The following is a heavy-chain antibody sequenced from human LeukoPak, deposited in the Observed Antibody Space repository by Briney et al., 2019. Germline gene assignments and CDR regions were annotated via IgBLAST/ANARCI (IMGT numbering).Heavy chain of an antibody. Sequence: GGSLRLSCAASGFIFNNYWMHWFRQTPGEGPLWLSRINCDGSSTSYAYSVHGRLIISVNNAKNTLYLQMNSLRAEDTAVYYCTRQWHTPSDYWGQGTLVTVSS. J-gene: IGHJ4*02. CDR3: TRQWHTPSDY. CDR2: INCDGSST. D-gene: IGHD6-19*01. CDR1: GFIFNNYW. V-gene: IGHV3-74*01.